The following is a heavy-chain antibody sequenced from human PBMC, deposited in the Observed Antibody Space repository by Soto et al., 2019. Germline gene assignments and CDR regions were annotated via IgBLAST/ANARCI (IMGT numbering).Heavy chain of an antibody. CDR2: ISAYNGNT. Sequence: GSSVKVSCKASGYTFTSYGISWVRQAPGQGLEWMGWISAYNGNTNYAQKLQGRVTMTTDASTSTAYMELRSLRSDDTAVYYCARVVAGIFNWFDPWGQGTLVTVSS. V-gene: IGHV1-18*01. J-gene: IGHJ5*02. CDR3: ARVVAGIFNWFDP. D-gene: IGHD6-19*01. CDR1: GYTFTSYG.